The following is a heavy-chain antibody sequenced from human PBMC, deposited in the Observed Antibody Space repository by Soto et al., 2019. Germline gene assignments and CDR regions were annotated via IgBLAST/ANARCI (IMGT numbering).Heavy chain of an antibody. CDR1: GFIFSDYY. J-gene: IGHJ5*01. V-gene: IGHV3-11*01. Sequence: PGGSLRLSCAASGFIFSDYYMTWIRQAPGKGLEWVSHISSSGITISYADSVKGRFTISRDNANNSLYLQMDSLRADDTAVYYCARGNRGFGFWFDSRGQGTPVTVSS. D-gene: IGHD3-16*01. CDR2: ISSSGITI. CDR3: ARGNRGFGFWFDS.